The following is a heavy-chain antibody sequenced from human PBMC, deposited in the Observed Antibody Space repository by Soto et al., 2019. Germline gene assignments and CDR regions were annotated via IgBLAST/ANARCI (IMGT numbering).Heavy chain of an antibody. V-gene: IGHV3-11*05. CDR2: ISGSSSDT. CDR3: ATGPRRLSD. CDR1: GFTFSDYY. D-gene: IGHD3-3*01. Sequence: QVQLVESGGGLVKPGGSLRLSCAAPGFTFSDYYMSWIRQAPGKGLESLSYISGSSSDTKYADSVRGRFTISRDNAKNSLYLQMNSLRAEDTAVYYCATGPRRLSDWGQGTPVIVSS. J-gene: IGHJ4*02.